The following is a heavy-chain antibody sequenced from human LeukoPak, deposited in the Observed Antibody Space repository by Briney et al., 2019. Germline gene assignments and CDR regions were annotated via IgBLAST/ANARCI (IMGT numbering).Heavy chain of an antibody. D-gene: IGHD2-2*01. CDR3: AKAGSTSSLRFDY. V-gene: IGHV3-13*01. CDR2: IGTAGGT. J-gene: IGHJ4*02. Sequence: PGGSLRLSCAASGFTFSSYDMHWVRQATGKGLEWVSAIGTAGGTYYPGSVKGRFTISRDNSKNTLYLQMNSLRAEDTAVYYCAKAGSTSSLRFDYWGQGTLVTVSS. CDR1: GFTFSSYD.